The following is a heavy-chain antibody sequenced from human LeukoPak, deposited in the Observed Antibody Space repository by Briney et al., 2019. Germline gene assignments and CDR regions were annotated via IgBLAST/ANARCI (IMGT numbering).Heavy chain of an antibody. D-gene: IGHD3-10*01. CDR2: INPNSGDT. CDR3: ARGDYYGSPKVVAA. CDR1: GYTFTDYY. J-gene: IGHJ5*02. Sequence: RVASVKVSCKASGYTFTDYYINWVRQAPGQGLEWMGWINPNSGDTNYAQKLQDRVTMTRDTSISTAYIELNLLRSDDTAVYYCARGDYYGSPKVVAAWGQGTLVTVSS. V-gene: IGHV1-2*02.